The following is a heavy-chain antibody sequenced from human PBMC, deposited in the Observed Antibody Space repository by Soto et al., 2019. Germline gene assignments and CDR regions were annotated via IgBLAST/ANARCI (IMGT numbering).Heavy chain of an antibody. CDR2: INYSGST. CDR3: ARERLAVAGKGGWFDS. Sequence: PSETLSLTCTVSGASIISSSYYWGWIRQPPGKGLEWIGSINYSGSTYYNPSLKSRVTISADTSKNQFSLKLRSVTAADTAVYYCARERLAVAGKGGWFDSWGQETLVTVSS. V-gene: IGHV4-39*02. D-gene: IGHD6-19*01. CDR1: GASIISSSYY. J-gene: IGHJ5*01.